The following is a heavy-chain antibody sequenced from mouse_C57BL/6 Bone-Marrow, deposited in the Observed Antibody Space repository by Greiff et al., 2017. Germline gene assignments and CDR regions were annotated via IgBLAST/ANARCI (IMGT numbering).Heavy chain of an antibody. CDR2: ISNLAYSI. J-gene: IGHJ1*03. V-gene: IGHV5-15*01. Sequence: DVMLVESGGGLVQPGGSLKLSCAASGFTFSDYGMAWVRQAPRKGPEWVAFISNLAYSIYYADNVTGRFTISRENAKNTLYLEMSSLRSEDTAMYYCARAVVEPWYFDVWGTGTTVTVSS. CDR3: ARAVVEPWYFDV. CDR1: GFTFSDYG. D-gene: IGHD1-1*01.